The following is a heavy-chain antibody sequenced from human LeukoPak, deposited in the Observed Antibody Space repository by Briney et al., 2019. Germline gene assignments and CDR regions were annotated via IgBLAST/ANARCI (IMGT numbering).Heavy chain of an antibody. CDR1: GYTFTGYY. V-gene: IGHV1-2*02. D-gene: IGHD1-26*01. Sequence: EASVKVSCKASGYTFTGYYMHWVRQAPGQGLEWMGWINPNSGGTNYAQKFQGRVTMTRDTSISTAYMELSRLRSDDTAVYYCARRSQYSRNWFDLWGQGTLVTVSS. CDR3: ARRSQYSRNWFDL. J-gene: IGHJ5*02. CDR2: INPNSGGT.